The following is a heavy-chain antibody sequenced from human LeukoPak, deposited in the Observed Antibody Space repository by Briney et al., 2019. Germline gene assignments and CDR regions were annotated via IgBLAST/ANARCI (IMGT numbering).Heavy chain of an antibody. J-gene: IGHJ5*02. Sequence: SETLSLTCTVSGVSISGYYWSWIRQPAGKGLEWIGRIYNSGTTNNNPSLKSRLTMSVDTSKNQFSLKLKSVTAADTGVYYCARDRRYCSGGSCYGGWFDPWGQGTVVTVSS. CDR1: GVSISGYY. D-gene: IGHD2-15*01. V-gene: IGHV4-4*07. CDR2: IYNSGTT. CDR3: ARDRRYCSGGSCYGGWFDP.